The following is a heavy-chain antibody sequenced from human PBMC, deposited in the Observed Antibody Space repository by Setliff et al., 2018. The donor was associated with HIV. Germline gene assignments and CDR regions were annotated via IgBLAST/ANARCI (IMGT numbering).Heavy chain of an antibody. CDR3: ARQMPGVRGVIVASIDY. CDR2: INHSGIS. Sequence: SETLSLTCAVYGGSFSGHYWSWIRQPPGKGLEWIGEINHSGISNFNPSLKSRVTIPIDTPRNQFSLKLSSVTAADTAVYYCARQMPGVRGVIVASIDYWGQGTLVTVSS. D-gene: IGHD3-10*01. J-gene: IGHJ4*02. V-gene: IGHV4-34*01. CDR1: GGSFSGHY.